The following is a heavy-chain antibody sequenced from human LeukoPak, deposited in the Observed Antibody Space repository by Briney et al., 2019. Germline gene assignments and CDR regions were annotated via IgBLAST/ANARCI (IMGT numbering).Heavy chain of an antibody. CDR2: IKSKTDGGTR. V-gene: IGHV3-15*01. J-gene: IGHJ4*02. D-gene: IGHD3-16*01. Sequence: PGGSLRLSCAASGFTFSDAWMSWVRQLPGKGLEWVGRIKSKTDGGTRDYAAPVKGRFTIPRHDSKNTLYLQMNSLKTEDTGIYYCTTDYVWGSYEVYWGQGTLVTVSS. CDR3: TTDYVWGSYEVY. CDR1: GFTFSDAW.